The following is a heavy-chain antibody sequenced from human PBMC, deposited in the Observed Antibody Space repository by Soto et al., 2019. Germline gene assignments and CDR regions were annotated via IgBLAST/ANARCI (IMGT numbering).Heavy chain of an antibody. J-gene: IGHJ4*02. CDR2: IYSGGIT. CDR3: ESGYRVGASGY. D-gene: IGHD1-26*01. V-gene: IGHV3-53*01. Sequence: GGSLRLSCAASGFTVSSNYISWVRQAAWKGLEWVSVIYSGGITYYEDSVKGRFTISRENSKNTLSLQMNSLRAEDRAVYYCESGYRVGASGYWGQGTLGTGSS. CDR1: GFTVSSNY.